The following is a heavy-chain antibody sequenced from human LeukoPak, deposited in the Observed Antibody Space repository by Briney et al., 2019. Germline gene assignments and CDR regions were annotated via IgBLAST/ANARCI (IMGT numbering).Heavy chain of an antibody. CDR1: GFTFSSYG. CDR2: ISYDGSNK. V-gene: IGHV3-30*18. CDR3: AKGGSSPWYYFEY. J-gene: IGHJ4*02. D-gene: IGHD6-19*01. Sequence: GGSLRLSCAASGFTFSSYGMHWVRQAPGKGLEWVAVISYDGSNKYYADSVKGRFTISRDNSKNTLYLQMNSLRAEDTAVYYCAKGGSSPWYYFEYWGQGTLVTVSS.